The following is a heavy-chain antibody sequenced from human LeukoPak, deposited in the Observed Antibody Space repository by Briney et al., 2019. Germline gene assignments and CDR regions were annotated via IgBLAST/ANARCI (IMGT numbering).Heavy chain of an antibody. D-gene: IGHD6-19*01. Sequence: SVKVSCRASGGTFSSYAISWVRQAPGQGLEWMGRIIPILGIANYAQKFQGRVTITADKSTSTAYMELSSLRSEDTAVYYCASSGRSSGWYGNAFFGIWGQGTMVTVSS. CDR1: GGTFSSYA. J-gene: IGHJ3*02. CDR2: IIPILGIA. CDR3: ASSGRSSGWYGNAFFGI. V-gene: IGHV1-69*04.